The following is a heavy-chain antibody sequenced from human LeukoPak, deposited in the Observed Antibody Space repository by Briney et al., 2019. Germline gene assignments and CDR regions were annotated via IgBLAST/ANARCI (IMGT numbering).Heavy chain of an antibody. V-gene: IGHV3-21*01. CDR3: AAASVAELEY. J-gene: IGHJ4*02. D-gene: IGHD6-19*01. CDR2: ISSSSSYI. Sequence: GGSLRLSCAASGFTFSSDTMNWVRQAPGKGLEWVSSISSSSSYIYYADSVKGRFTISRDNAKNSLYLQMNSLRAEDTAVYYCAAASVAELEYWGQGTLVTVSS. CDR1: GFTFSSDT.